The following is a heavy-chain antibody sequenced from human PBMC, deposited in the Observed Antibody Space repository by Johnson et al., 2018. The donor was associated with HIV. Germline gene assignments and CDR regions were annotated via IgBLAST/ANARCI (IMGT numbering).Heavy chain of an antibody. V-gene: IGHV3-33*08. D-gene: IGHD2-8*01. CDR1: GFTFSSYG. Sequence: QVQLVESGGGVVQPGRSLRLSCAASGFTFSSYGMHWVRQAPGKGLEWVAFIRYDGSNKYYADSVKGRFIISRDNSKNTLYLQMNSLKAENTALYYCARAPHICTNAICLDAFDIWGQGTMVTVSS. CDR3: ARAPHICTNAICLDAFDI. J-gene: IGHJ3*02. CDR2: IRYDGSNK.